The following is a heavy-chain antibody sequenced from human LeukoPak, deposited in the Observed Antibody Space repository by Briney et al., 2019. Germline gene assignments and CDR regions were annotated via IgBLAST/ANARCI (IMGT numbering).Heavy chain of an antibody. D-gene: IGHD3-22*01. Sequence: GGSLRLSCAASGFTFSSYSMNWVRQAPGKGLEWVSSISSSSSYIYYADSVKGRFTISRDNAKNSLYLQMNGLRAEDTAVYYCARDNSASYYDSSGFDYWGQGTLVTVSS. CDR1: GFTFSSYS. J-gene: IGHJ4*02. CDR2: ISSSSSYI. V-gene: IGHV3-21*01. CDR3: ARDNSASYYDSSGFDY.